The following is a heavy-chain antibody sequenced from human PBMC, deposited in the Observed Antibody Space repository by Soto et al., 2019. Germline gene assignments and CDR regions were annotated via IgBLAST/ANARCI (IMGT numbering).Heavy chain of an antibody. CDR3: AKDIVVVAAASPLDYYYGMDV. Sequence: QVRLVESGGGVVQPGRSLRLSCEASGFTFSRYGMNWVRQAPGKGLEWVAVISYDGSNKYYADSVKGRFTISRDSSKNTLYLQMNSLRAEDTAVYYCAKDIVVVAAASPLDYYYGMDVWGQGTTVTVSS. CDR2: ISYDGSNK. CDR1: GFTFSRYG. J-gene: IGHJ6*02. D-gene: IGHD2-2*01. V-gene: IGHV3-30*18.